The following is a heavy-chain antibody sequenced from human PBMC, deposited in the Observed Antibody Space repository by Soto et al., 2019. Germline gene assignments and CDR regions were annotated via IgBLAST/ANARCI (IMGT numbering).Heavy chain of an antibody. CDR3: ARAIREVADDEAFDI. J-gene: IGHJ3*02. CDR1: GGTFSSYT. D-gene: IGHD2-15*01. CDR2: IIPILGIA. Sequence: QVQLVQSGAEVKKPGSSVKVSCKASGGTFSSYTISWVRQAPGQGHEWMGRIIPILGIANYAQKFQGRVTITADKSTSTAYMELSSLRSEDTAVYYCARAIREVADDEAFDIWGQGTMVTVSS. V-gene: IGHV1-69*02.